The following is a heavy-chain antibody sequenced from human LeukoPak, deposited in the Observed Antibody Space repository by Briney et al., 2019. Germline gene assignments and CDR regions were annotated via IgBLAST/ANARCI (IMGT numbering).Heavy chain of an antibody. CDR2: ISWNSGSI. CDR3: AKASCGYCIYFDY. Sequence: GGSLRLSCAASGFTFDDYAMHWVRQAPGKGLEGGSGISWNSGSIGYADSVKGRFTISRDNAKNSLYLQMNSLRAEEMALYYCAKASCGYCIYFDYWGQGTLVTVSS. J-gene: IGHJ4*02. CDR1: GFTFDDYA. D-gene: IGHD2-21*02. V-gene: IGHV3-9*03.